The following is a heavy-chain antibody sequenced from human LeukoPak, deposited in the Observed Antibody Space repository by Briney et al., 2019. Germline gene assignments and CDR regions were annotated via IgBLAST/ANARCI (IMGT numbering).Heavy chain of an antibody. CDR3: ARGLWSHYYFDY. Sequence: GGSLRLSCAASGFTVSNNYMNWVRQASGKGLEWVSVIYVGGTTYYADSVKGRFTISRDISKNTLYLQMNSLRAEDTAVYYCARGLWSHYYFDYWGQGTLVTVSS. J-gene: IGHJ4*02. V-gene: IGHV3-53*01. CDR1: GFTVSNNY. CDR2: IYVGGTT. D-gene: IGHD3-10*01.